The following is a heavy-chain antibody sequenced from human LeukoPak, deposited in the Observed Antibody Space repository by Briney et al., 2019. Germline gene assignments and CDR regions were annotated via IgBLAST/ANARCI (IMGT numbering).Heavy chain of an antibody. V-gene: IGHV4-59*01. D-gene: IGHD3-22*01. CDR1: GASINNYY. CDR2: IYYYGST. Sequence: SETLSLTCTVSGASINNYYWSWIRQPPGKGREGIGYIYYYGSTNYNPSLKSRVTISVDTSENQFSLRLTSVTAADTAVYYCVRLRGSSGPIDHWGQGTLVTVSS. J-gene: IGHJ4*02. CDR3: VRLRGSSGPIDH.